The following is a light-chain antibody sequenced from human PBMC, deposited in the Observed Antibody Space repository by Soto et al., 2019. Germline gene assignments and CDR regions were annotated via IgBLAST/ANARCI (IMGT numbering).Light chain of an antibody. CDR1: RSDVGGYDH. CDR2: DVT. Sequence: QSALTQPASVSGSPGQSITISCTGTRSDVGGYDHVSWYQQHPGKAPKLIIYDVTVRPSGISPRFSGSKSDNTASLAVSGLQPEDEADYYCSSYTKKDTLLFGGGTQLTVL. J-gene: IGLJ3*02. V-gene: IGLV2-14*03. CDR3: SSYTKKDTLL.